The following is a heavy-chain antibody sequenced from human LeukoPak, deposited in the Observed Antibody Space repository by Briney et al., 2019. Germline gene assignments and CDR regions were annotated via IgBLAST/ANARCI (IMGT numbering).Heavy chain of an antibody. CDR2: IYYSGST. CDR3: ARHGEGGNYYYYYMDV. J-gene: IGHJ6*03. V-gene: IGHV4-59*08. CDR1: GASISSYY. Sequence: SETLSLTCTASGASISSYYWSWVRQPPGKGLEWIAYIYYSGSTNCNPSLKSRVTISLDTSKNQFSLKLSSVTAADTAVYYCARHGEGGNYYYYYMDVWGKGTTVTVSS. D-gene: IGHD7-27*01.